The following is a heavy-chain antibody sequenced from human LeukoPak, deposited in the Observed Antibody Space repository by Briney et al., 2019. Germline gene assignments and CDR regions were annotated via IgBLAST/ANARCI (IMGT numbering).Heavy chain of an antibody. V-gene: IGHV1-46*01. CDR2: INPSGGST. CDR1: GYTFTSYY. CDR3: ARDAGGYSGKYGMDV. Sequence: ASVEVSCKASGYTFTSYYMRWVRQAPGQGLEWMGIINPSGGSTSYAQKFQGRVTMTRDTSTSTVYMELSSLRSEDTAVYYCARDAGGYSGKYGMDVWGQGTTVTVSS. D-gene: IGHD5-12*01. J-gene: IGHJ6*02.